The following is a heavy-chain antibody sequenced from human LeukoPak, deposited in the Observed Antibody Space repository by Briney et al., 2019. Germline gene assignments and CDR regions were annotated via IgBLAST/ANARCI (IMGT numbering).Heavy chain of an antibody. Sequence: GGSLRLSCAAAGLTFSSYEMYWVRQAPGKGLEWVSYISSSGETIYYADSVKGRFTISRDNANKSLYLRMSNLRVEDTAIYYCIPPAAGLRRTISTEYFQHWGQGALATVSS. J-gene: IGHJ1*01. CDR1: GLTFSSYE. CDR2: ISSSGETI. CDR3: IPPAAGLRRTISTEYFQH. D-gene: IGHD6-13*01. V-gene: IGHV3-48*03.